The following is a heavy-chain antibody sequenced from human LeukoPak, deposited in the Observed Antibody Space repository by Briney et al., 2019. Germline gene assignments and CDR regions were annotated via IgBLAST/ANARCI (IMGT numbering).Heavy chain of an antibody. CDR1: GFNFDDYT. CDR2: ISWDGGST. V-gene: IGHV3-43*01. J-gene: IGHJ4*02. Sequence: GGSLRLSCAASGFNFDDYTMHWVRQAPGKGLEWVSLISWDGGSTYYADSVKGRFTISRVNSKNSLYLQMNSLRTEDTALYYCAKDLRPHADNYFDYWGQGTLVTVSS. CDR3: AKDLRPHADNYFDY.